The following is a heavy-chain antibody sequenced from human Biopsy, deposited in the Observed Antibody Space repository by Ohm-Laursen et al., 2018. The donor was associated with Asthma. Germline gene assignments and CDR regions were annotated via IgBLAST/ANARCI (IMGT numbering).Heavy chain of an antibody. J-gene: IGHJ3*02. CDR3: AKAIHGDPVDAFDI. V-gene: IGHV3-23*01. Sequence: SLRLSCAASGFTFGGYAMSWARQAPGKGLEWVSTISPDGRSAHGPDSFRGRFTISRDNSRDTLYLQMRSLRADDTAVYYCAKAIHGDPVDAFDIWGQGTMVTVSS. CDR1: GFTFGGYA. CDR2: ISPDGRSA. D-gene: IGHD4-17*01.